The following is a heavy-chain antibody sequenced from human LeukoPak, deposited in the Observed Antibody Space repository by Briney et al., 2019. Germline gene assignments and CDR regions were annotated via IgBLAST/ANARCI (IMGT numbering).Heavy chain of an antibody. CDR2: ISAYNGNT. J-gene: IGHJ5*02. CDR1: GYTFTSYG. Sequence: ASVKVSCKASGYTFTSYGISWVRQAPGQGLEWMAWISAYNGNTNYAQKLQGRVTMTTDTSTSTDYMELRSLRSDDTAVYYCARRYCSGGSCYSSNWFDPWGQGTLVTVSS. V-gene: IGHV1-18*01. D-gene: IGHD2-15*01. CDR3: ARRYCSGGSCYSSNWFDP.